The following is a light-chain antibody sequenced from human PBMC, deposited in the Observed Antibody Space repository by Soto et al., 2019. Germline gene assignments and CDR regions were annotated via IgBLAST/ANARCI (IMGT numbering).Light chain of an antibody. Sequence: SALTQPASVSGSPGQSFTLSCTGTSRDVGGYHYVSWYQQHPGKAPKLMIYDVSNRPSGVSNRFSGSKSGNTASLTISGLQAEDEAEYYCSSYTSSSTPNVFGTGTKVTVL. V-gene: IGLV2-14*01. J-gene: IGLJ1*01. CDR2: DVS. CDR3: SSYTSSSTPNV. CDR1: SRDVGGYHY.